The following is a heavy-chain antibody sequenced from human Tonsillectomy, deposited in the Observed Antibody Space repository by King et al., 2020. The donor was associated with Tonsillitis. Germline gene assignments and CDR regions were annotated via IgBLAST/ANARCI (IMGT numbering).Heavy chain of an antibody. D-gene: IGHD6-13*01. Sequence: VQLQESGPGLVKPSETLSLTCTVAGGSISSYYWWLIRQPAGKGLEWIGRIYTSGSTKYNPSLKGRVTMSVDTSKNQFSLKLSSVTAADTAVYYCARDREEAVDYWGQGTLVTVSS. CDR2: IYTSGST. CDR1: GGSISSYY. J-gene: IGHJ4*02. CDR3: ARDREEAVDY. V-gene: IGHV4-4*07.